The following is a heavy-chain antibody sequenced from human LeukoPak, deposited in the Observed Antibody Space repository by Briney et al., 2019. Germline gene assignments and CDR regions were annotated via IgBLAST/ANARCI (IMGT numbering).Heavy chain of an antibody. CDR3: AKRGVSYDSSSNDY. CDR1: GFTFSSYA. Sequence: GGSLRLSCAASGFTFSSYAMSWVRQAPGKGLEWVSAISGSGGSTYYADSVKGRFTISRDNSKNTLYLQMNSLRAEDTAVYYCAKRGVSYDSSSNDYWGQGTLVTVSS. CDR2: ISGSGGST. D-gene: IGHD3-22*01. J-gene: IGHJ4*02. V-gene: IGHV3-23*01.